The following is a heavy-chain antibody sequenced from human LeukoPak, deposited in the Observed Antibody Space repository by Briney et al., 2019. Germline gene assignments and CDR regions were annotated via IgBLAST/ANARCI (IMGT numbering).Heavy chain of an antibody. CDR1: GCSFTSYW. CDR3: ARQPEYYYGSSGYKDGYNWFDP. J-gene: IGHJ5*02. V-gene: IGHV5-51*01. Sequence: GESLKISCKGSGCSFTSYWIGWVRPMPGKGLEWMGIIYPGDSDTRYSPSFQGQVTISADKSNSTAYLQWSSLKASDTALYYCARQPEYYYGSSGYKDGYNWFDPWGQGTLVTVSS. CDR2: IYPGDSDT. D-gene: IGHD3-22*01.